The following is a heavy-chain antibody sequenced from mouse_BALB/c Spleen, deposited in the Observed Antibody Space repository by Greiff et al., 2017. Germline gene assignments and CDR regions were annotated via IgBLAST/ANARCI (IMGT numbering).Heavy chain of an antibody. CDR1: GYSFTGYY. J-gene: IGHJ4*01. D-gene: IGHD2-1*01. CDR2: ISCYNGAT. CDR3: ARGYYGNYNYAMDY. V-gene: IGHV1S34*01. Sequence: LVKTGASVKISCKASGYSFTGYYMHWVKQSHGKSLEWIGYISCYNGATSYNQKFKGKATFTVDTSSSTAYMQFNSLTSEDSAVYYCARGYYGNYNYAMDYWGQGTSVTVSS.